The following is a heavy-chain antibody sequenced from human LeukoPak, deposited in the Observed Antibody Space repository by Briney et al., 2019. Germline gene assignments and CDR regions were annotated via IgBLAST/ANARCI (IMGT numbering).Heavy chain of an antibody. D-gene: IGHD3-22*01. CDR1: GGSISSSSYY. J-gene: IGHJ6*03. CDR3: ARDKGPFYDSSGYYDYYYYYYMDV. Sequence: PSETLSLTCTVSGGSISSSSYYWGWIRQPPGKGLEWIGSIYYSGSTYYNPSLKSRVTISVDTSKNQFSLKLSSVTAADTAVYYCARDKGPFYDSSGYYDYYYYYYMDVWGKGTTVTISS. CDR2: IYYSGST. V-gene: IGHV4-39*07.